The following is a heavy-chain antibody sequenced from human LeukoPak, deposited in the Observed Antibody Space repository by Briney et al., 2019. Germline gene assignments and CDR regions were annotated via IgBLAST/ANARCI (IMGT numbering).Heavy chain of an antibody. CDR2: IYPGDSDT. V-gene: IGHV5-51*01. Sequence: ESLKISCKGSGYSFSNYWIAWVRQMPGKGLEWMGIIYPGDSDTTYSPSFQGQVTISADKSISTAYLQWSSLKASDTAMYYCARRRWADAFDIWGQGTMVTVSS. CDR3: ARRRWADAFDI. CDR1: GYSFSNYW. J-gene: IGHJ3*02. D-gene: IGHD4-23*01.